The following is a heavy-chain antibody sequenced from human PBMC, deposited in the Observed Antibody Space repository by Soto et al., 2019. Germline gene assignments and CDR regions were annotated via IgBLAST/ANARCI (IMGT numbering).Heavy chain of an antibody. CDR2: ISGSGGST. CDR3: AKDLFRGYYCDSSGTGHY. Sequence: EVQLLESGGGLVQPGGSLRLSCAASGFTFSSYAMSWVRQAPGKGLEWVSAISGSGGSTYYADSVKGRFTISRDNSKNTLYLQMISLRAEDTAVYYGAKDLFRGYYCDSSGTGHYWGQGTLVTVSS. D-gene: IGHD3-22*01. CDR1: GFTFSSYA. V-gene: IGHV3-23*01. J-gene: IGHJ4*02.